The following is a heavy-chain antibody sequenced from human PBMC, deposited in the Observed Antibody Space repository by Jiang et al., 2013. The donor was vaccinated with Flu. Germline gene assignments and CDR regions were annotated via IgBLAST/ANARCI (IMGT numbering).Heavy chain of an antibody. Sequence: KTSGYSFATYDINWVRQATGQGPEWMGWMNPKSGNTGYAERFQGRVSMTRNTSTSTAYMELSSLRSEDTAVYYCARGRGWKSPFDYWGQGTLVTVSS. J-gene: IGHJ4*02. V-gene: IGHV1-8*01. D-gene: IGHD1-1*01. CDR3: ARGRGWKSPFDY. CDR1: GYSFATYD. CDR2: MNPKSGNT.